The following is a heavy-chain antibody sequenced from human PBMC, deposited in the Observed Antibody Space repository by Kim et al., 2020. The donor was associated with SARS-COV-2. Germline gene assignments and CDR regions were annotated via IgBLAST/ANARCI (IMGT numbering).Heavy chain of an antibody. CDR1: GFIFSSYA. J-gene: IGHJ3*02. CDR2: ISGSGGST. D-gene: IGHD2-21*02. CDR3: AKDRGISSAVTAILVPDGFEI. V-gene: IGHV3-23*01. Sequence: GGSLRLSCAASGFIFSSYAMSWVRQAPGKGLEWVSAISGSGGSTYYADSVKGRFTISRDNAKNTLYLQMNSLRTEDTAVYYCAKDRGISSAVTAILVPDGFEIWGQGKMVTVSS.